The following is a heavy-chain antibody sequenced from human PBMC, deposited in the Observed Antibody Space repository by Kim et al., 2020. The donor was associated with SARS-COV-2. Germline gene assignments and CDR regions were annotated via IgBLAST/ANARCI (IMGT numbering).Heavy chain of an antibody. CDR1: GGSISSGGYY. V-gene: IGHV4-31*03. CDR2: IYYSGST. CDR3: ATYGGYCSGGSCYSPDAWAFDI. Sequence: SETLSLTCTVSGGSISSGGYYWSWIRQHPGKGLEWIGYIYYSGSTYYNPSLKSRVTISVDTSKNQFSLKLSSVTAADTAVYYCATYGGYCSGGSCYSPDAWAFDIWGQGTMVTVSS. J-gene: IGHJ3*02. D-gene: IGHD2-15*01.